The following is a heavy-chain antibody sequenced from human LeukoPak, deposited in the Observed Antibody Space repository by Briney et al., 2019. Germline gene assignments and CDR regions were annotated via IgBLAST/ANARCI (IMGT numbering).Heavy chain of an antibody. CDR3: AKDSVYYDSSGYHYFDY. V-gene: IGHV3-11*01. CDR1: VFTFSDYY. J-gene: IGHJ4*02. Sequence: GGSLRLSCVASVFTFSDYYMSWIRQSPEKGLERVSYIYPSGDTIYYADSVKGRFTISRDNAKNSLYLRMNALRAEDTAVYYCAKDSVYYDSSGYHYFDYWGQGTLVTVSS. CDR2: IYPSGDTI. D-gene: IGHD3-22*01.